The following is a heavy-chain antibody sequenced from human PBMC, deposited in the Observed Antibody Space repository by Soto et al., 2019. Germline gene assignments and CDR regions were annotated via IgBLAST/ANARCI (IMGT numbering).Heavy chain of an antibody. CDR1: GLTFSNYA. CDR3: AKNQERELTRVIDS. Sequence: EVRLLESGGGLVKPGGSLRLSCATSGLTFSNYAMSWVRQAPGGGLEWVSSMSGSSSTTYYADSVTCRFTISRDRYKNALYLQMSSLRAEDTALYYGAKNQERELTRVIDSWGQGTLVTVSS. CDR2: MSGSSSTT. J-gene: IGHJ5*01. D-gene: IGHD1-7*01. V-gene: IGHV3-23*01.